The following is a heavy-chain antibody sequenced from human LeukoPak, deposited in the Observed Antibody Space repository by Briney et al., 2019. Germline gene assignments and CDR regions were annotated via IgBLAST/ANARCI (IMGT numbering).Heavy chain of an antibody. J-gene: IGHJ4*02. D-gene: IGHD3-10*01. CDR2: ISAYNGNT. CDR1: GYTFTIYG. Sequence: GASVTVSCKASGYTFTIYGISWVRQAPGQGLEWMGWISAYNGNTNYAQKLQGRVTMTTDTSTSTAYMELRSLRSDDTAVYYCARDYDSGIFDYWGQGTLVTVSS. CDR3: ARDYDSGIFDY. V-gene: IGHV1-18*01.